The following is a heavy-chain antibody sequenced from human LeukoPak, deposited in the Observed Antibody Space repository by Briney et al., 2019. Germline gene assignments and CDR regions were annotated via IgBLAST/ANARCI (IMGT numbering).Heavy chain of an antibody. CDR2: IIPIFGTA. Sequence: ASVKVSCKASGNSISNYAVSWVRQAPVQGFEWMGGIIPIFGTADYAQKFQGRVTITADQSTSTTYMALSSLKSEDTATYYCTTRACHAGGCSSSFYYYYGLHFWGQGTTVSVSS. J-gene: IGHJ6*02. CDR1: GNSISNYA. CDR3: TTRACHAGGCSSSFYYYYGLHF. D-gene: IGHD3-16*01. V-gene: IGHV1-69*13.